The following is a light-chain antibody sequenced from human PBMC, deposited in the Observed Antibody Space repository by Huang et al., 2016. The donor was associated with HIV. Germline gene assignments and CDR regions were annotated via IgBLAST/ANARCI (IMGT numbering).Light chain of an antibody. Sequence: EIVMTQSPATLSVSPGERATLSCRASQTVNSNLAWYQHNPGQAPRLLIYGASTRATGVPGRFSGSGSGTKFTLTISSLQSEDFAVYYCQQYNNWLAFGQGTKVEIK. CDR1: QTVNSN. CDR3: QQYNNWLA. CDR2: GAS. V-gene: IGKV3-15*01. J-gene: IGKJ1*01.